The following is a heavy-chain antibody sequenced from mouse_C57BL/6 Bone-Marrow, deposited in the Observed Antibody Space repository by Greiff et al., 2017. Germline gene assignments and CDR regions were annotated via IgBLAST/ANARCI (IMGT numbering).Heavy chain of an antibody. D-gene: IGHD1-1*01. Sequence: EVKLVESGEGLVKPGGSLKLSCAASGFTFSSYAMSWVRQTPEKRLEWVAYISSGGDYIYYADTVKGRFTISRDNARNTLYLQMSSLKSEDTAMYYCTRAPFITTVVAHYFDYWGQGTTLTVSS. CDR1: GFTFSSYA. CDR2: ISSGGDYI. CDR3: TRAPFITTVVAHYFDY. V-gene: IGHV5-9-1*02. J-gene: IGHJ2*01.